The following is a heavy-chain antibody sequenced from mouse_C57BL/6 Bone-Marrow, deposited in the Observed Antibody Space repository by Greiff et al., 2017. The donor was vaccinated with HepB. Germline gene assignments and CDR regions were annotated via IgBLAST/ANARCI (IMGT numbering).Heavy chain of an antibody. Sequence: QVQLQQSGPGLVQPSQSLSITCTVSGFSLTSYGVHWVRQSPGKGLEWLGVIWSGGSTDYNAAFISRLSISKDNSKSQVFFKMNSLQADDTAIYYCASPSAWFAYWGQGTRVTVSA. CDR3: ASPSAWFAY. J-gene: IGHJ3*01. CDR1: GFSLTSYG. D-gene: IGHD3-1*01. V-gene: IGHV2-2*01. CDR2: IWSGGST.